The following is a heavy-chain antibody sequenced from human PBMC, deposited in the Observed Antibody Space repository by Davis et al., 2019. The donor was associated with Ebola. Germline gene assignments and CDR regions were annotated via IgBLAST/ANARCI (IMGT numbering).Heavy chain of an antibody. D-gene: IGHD2-15*01. CDR1: GFIFSTYD. CDR3: ARYCHYPDCSYFDC. CDR2: VSGSGGHT. Sequence: PGGSLRLSCAASGFIFSTYDMSWVRQVPGKGLEWVSSVSGSGGHTHYSDSVRGRFTISRDNSKNTLYLQMNSLRADDTATYYCARYCHYPDCSYFDCWGQGTVVAVSS. V-gene: IGHV3-23*01. J-gene: IGHJ4*02.